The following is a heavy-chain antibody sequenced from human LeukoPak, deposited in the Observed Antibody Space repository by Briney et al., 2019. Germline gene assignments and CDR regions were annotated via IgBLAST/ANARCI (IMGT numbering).Heavy chain of an antibody. V-gene: IGHV4-59*12. CDR3: ASPPDDDYGDPYYFDY. Sequence: SETLSLTCTVSGGSISSYYWSWIRQPPGKGLEWIGYIYYSGSTNYNPSLKSRVTISVDTSKNQFSLKLSSVTAADTAVYYCASPPDDDYGDPYYFDYWGQGTLVTVSS. D-gene: IGHD4-17*01. J-gene: IGHJ4*02. CDR1: GGSISSYY. CDR2: IYYSGST.